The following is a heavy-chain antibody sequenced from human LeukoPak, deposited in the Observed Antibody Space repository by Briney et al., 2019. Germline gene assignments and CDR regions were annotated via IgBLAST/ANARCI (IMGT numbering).Heavy chain of an antibody. Sequence: GGSLRLSCAASGFPFSSYSMNWVRPAPGKGLEWVSYISSSSSTIYYADSVKGRFTISRDNAKNSLYLQMNSLRAEDTAVYYCASPRPYYDSSGYLNYYYYYGMDVWGQGTTVTVSS. CDR1: GFPFSSYS. CDR3: ASPRPYYDSSGYLNYYYYYGMDV. D-gene: IGHD3-22*01. V-gene: IGHV3-48*01. CDR2: ISSSSSTI. J-gene: IGHJ6*02.